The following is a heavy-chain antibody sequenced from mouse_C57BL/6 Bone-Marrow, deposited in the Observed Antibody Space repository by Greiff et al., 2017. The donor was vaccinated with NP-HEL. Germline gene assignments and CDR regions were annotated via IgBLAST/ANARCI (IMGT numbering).Heavy chain of an antibody. V-gene: IGHV5-6*01. CDR3: ARHYYYGSSPYAMDY. D-gene: IGHD1-1*01. J-gene: IGHJ4*01. CDR2: ISSGGSYT. Sequence: EVKLQESGGDLVKPGGSLKLSCAASGFTFSSYGMSWVRQTPDKRLEWVATISSGGSYTYYPDSVKGRFTISRDNAKNTLYLQMSSLKSEDTAMYYCARHYYYGSSPYAMDYWGQGTSVTVSS. CDR1: GFTFSSYG.